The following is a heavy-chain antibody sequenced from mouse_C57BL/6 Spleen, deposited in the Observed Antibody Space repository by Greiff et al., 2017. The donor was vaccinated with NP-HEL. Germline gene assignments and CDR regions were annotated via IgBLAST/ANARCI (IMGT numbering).Heavy chain of an antibody. CDR1: GYTFTDYN. D-gene: IGHD2-1*01. CDR2: INPNNGGT. V-gene: IGHV1-18*01. J-gene: IGHJ1*01. CDR3: ARSGYGNYGYFDV. Sequence: VQLQQSGPELVKPGASVKIPCKASGYTFTDYNMDWVKQSHGKSLEWIGDINPNNGGTIYNQKFKGKATLTVDKSSSTAYMELRSLTSEDTAVYYCARSGYGNYGYFDVWGSGTTVTVSS.